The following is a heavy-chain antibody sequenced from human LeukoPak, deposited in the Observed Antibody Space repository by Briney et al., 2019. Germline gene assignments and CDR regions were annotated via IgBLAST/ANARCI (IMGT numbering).Heavy chain of an antibody. Sequence: KPGGSLRLSCAASGFTFSTYSMNWVRQAPGKGLEWVSYITSSSYIYYADSVKGRFTISRENAKNSLYLQMNSLRAEDTAVYYCARDDNSGHVSLWGQGTPVIVSS. CDR1: GFTFSTYS. V-gene: IGHV3-21*01. CDR2: ITSSSYI. CDR3: ARDDNSGHVSL. D-gene: IGHD3-22*01. J-gene: IGHJ4*02.